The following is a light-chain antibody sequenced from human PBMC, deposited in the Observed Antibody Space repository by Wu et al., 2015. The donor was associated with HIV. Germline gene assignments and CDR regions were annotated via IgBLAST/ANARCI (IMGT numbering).Light chain of an antibody. V-gene: IGKV1-5*03. Sequence: DIQMTQSPSTLSASVGDRVTITCRASQSINSWLAWYQQKPGKAPKLLIYKASSLESGVPSRFSGSGSGTEFTLTISSLQPDDFATYYCQXYNSYSWTFGQGTKVGNQT. J-gene: IGKJ1*01. CDR1: QSINSW. CDR2: KAS. CDR3: QXYNSYSWT.